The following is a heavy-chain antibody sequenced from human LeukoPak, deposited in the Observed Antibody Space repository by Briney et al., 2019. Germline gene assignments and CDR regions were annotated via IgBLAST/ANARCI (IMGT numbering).Heavy chain of an antibody. V-gene: IGHV3-13*01. CDR2: IGTAGDT. CDR3: ARVSSCRDGYNYDY. CDR1: GFTFSSYD. J-gene: IGHJ4*02. Sequence: PGGSLRLSCAASGFTFSSYDMHWVRQATGKGLEWVSAIGTAGDTYYPGSVKGRFTISRENAKNSLYLQMNSLRAGDTAVYYCARVSSCRDGYNYDYWGQGTLVTVSS. D-gene: IGHD5-24*01.